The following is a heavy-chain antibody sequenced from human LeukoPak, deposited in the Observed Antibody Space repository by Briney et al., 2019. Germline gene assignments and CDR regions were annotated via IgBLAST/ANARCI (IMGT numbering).Heavy chain of an antibody. D-gene: IGHD1-26*01. J-gene: IGHJ4*02. V-gene: IGHV3-48*04. CDR3: ARDRPVVGAIDF. CDR1: GFTFSNYA. CDR2: ISSGSSTI. Sequence: GGFLRLSCGASGFTFSNYAMIWVRQAPGKGLEWVSYISSGSSTIFLADSVKGRFITSRDNAQNSLYLQMNSLRAEDTAVYYCARDRPVVGAIDFWGQGTLVTVSS.